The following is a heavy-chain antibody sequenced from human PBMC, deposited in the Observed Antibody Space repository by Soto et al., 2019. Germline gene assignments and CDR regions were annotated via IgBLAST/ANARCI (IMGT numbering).Heavy chain of an antibody. CDR1: GGSISSYY. Sequence: ETLSLTCTVSGGSISSYYWTWIRQPPGKGLEWIGHISYTGNTNYNPSLKSRVSISVDTSKSQFSLKMSSVTAADTAVFYCARLSTADYVYYYYYGMDVWGQGTTVTVSS. CDR2: ISYTGNT. V-gene: IGHV4-59*08. D-gene: IGHD4-17*01. CDR3: ARLSTADYVYYYYYGMDV. J-gene: IGHJ6*02.